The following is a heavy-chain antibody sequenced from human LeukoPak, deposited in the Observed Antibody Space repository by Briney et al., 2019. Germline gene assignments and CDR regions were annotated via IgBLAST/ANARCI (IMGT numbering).Heavy chain of an antibody. J-gene: IGHJ3*02. V-gene: IGHV1-8*02. CDR1: GGTFSSYA. D-gene: IGHD3-9*01. Sequence: ASVKVSCKASGGTFSSYALTWVRQATGQGLEWMGWMNPNSGNTGYAQKFQGRVTMTRNTSISTAYMELSSLRSEDTAVYYCARGGTLTYYDILTGYLARVAFDIWGQGTMVTVSS. CDR3: ARGGTLTYYDILTGYLARVAFDI. CDR2: MNPNSGNT.